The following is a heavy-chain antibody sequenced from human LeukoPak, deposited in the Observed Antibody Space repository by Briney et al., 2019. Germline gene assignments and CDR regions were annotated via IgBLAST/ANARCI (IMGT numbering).Heavy chain of an antibody. CDR2: ISSSSSTI. CDR3: ARVQRGLILGIDYDFWSGYYTNYYYGMDV. J-gene: IGHJ6*02. CDR1: GFTFSSYS. D-gene: IGHD3-3*01. V-gene: IGHV3-48*01. Sequence: PGGSLRLSCAASGFTFSSYSMNWVRQAPGKGLEWVSYISSSSSTIYYADSVKGRFTISRDNAKNSLYLQMNSLRAEDTAVYYCARVQRGLILGIDYDFWSGYYTNYYYGMDVWGQGTTVTVSS.